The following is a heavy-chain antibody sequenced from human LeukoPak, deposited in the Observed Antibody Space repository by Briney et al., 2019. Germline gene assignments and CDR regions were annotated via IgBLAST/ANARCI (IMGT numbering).Heavy chain of an antibody. CDR1: GFTFSNYM. D-gene: IGHD1-20*01. CDR3: LRDLNWSLDQ. Sequence: GGSLRLSYAASGFTFSNYMMHWVSQAPGKGLVWVSRIKSDGITITYADSVKGRFTISRDNAKNTLYLQMNSLRAEDTAVYYCLRDLNWSLDQWGQGTLVTVSS. CDR2: IKSDGITI. V-gene: IGHV3-74*01. J-gene: IGHJ4*02.